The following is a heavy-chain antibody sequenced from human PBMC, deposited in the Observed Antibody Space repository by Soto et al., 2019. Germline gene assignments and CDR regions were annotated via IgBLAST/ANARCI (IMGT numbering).Heavy chain of an antibody. CDR2: ISAYNGNT. D-gene: IGHD4-4*01. V-gene: IGHV1-18*01. CDR3: ARGTVTTRKYYYYGMDV. CDR1: GYTFTSYG. Sequence: ASVKVSCKASGYTFTSYGISWVRQAPGQGLEWMGWISAYNGNTNYAQKLQGRVTMTTDISTSTAYMELRSLRSDDTAVYYCARGTVTTRKYYYYGMDVWGQGTTVTVSS. J-gene: IGHJ6*01.